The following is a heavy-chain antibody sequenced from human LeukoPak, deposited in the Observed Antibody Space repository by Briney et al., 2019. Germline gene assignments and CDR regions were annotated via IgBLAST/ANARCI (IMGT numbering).Heavy chain of an antibody. CDR1: GFTFSGYA. CDR3: AKRIYGWYQIDY. CDR2: ITGPGEGA. D-gene: IGHD2-8*02. V-gene: IGHV3-23*01. Sequence: GGSLRLSCAASGFTFSGYAMSWVRQAPGKGLEWVSAITGPGEGAFYADSVRGRFTISTDNSKNTLYLKMNSLRAEDTAIYYCAKRIYGWYQIDYWGQGTLVTVSS. J-gene: IGHJ4*02.